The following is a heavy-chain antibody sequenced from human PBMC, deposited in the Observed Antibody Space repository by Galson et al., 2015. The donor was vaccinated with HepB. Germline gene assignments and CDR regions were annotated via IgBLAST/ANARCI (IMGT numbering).Heavy chain of an antibody. CDR2: ISGEAYSI. D-gene: IGHD2-2*01. CDR1: GFTLKSYS. CDR3: VKGQAFCTSTNCYYYYGMDV. V-gene: IGHV3-64D*06. Sequence: SLRLSCAASGFTLKSYSMHWVRQAPGKGLESISTISGEAYSIYYADSVEGRFTISRDNSKNTLSLQMSSLRAEDTAVYYCVKGQAFCTSTNCYYYYGMDVWGGGTTVTVSS. J-gene: IGHJ6*04.